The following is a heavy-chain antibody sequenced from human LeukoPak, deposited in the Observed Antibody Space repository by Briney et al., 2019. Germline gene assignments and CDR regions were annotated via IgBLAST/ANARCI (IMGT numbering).Heavy chain of an antibody. CDR2: INYDARSR. J-gene: IGHJ1*01. V-gene: IGHV3-74*01. CDR1: GFTFSLSW. CDR3: VRGAGPGTPFD. Sequence: GGSLRLSCAASGFTFSLSWMHWVRQAPGQGLEWVSSINYDARSRTYADSMKGRLTISRDNAKNTLFLQMNSLRVEDTAIYSCVRGAGPGTPFDWGQGILVTVSS.